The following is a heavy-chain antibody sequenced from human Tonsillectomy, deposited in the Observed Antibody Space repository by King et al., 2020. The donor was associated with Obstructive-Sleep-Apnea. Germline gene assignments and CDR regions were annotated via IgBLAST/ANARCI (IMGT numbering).Heavy chain of an antibody. J-gene: IGHJ5*02. CDR3: VRHMMVRGVIRLFDP. CDR2: IYPGDSDT. Sequence: VQLVESGAEVKKPGEFLKISCKGSGYSFTSHWIGWVRQMPGKGLEWMGIIYPGDSDTRYSPSFQGQVTISADKSISTAYLQWSSLKASDTAMYYCVRHMMVRGVIRLFDPWGQGTLVTVST. CDR1: GYSFTSHW. V-gene: IGHV5-51*01. D-gene: IGHD3-10*01.